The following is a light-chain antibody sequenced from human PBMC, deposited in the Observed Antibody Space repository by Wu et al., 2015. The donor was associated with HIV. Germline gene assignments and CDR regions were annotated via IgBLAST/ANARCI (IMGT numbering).Light chain of an antibody. Sequence: DIQMTQSPSTLSASVGDRVTITCRASQSISSWLAWYQQKPGKAPNLLIYKASSLESGVPSRFSGSGSGTEFTLTIRSLQANDVATYYYQQYNSYPLTFGGGTKVEIK. CDR1: QSISSW. V-gene: IGKV1-5*03. CDR3: QQYNSYPLT. CDR2: KAS. J-gene: IGKJ4*01.